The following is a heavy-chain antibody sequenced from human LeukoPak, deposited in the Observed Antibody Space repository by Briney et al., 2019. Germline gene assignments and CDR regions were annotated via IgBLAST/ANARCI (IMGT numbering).Heavy chain of an antibody. D-gene: IGHD3-22*01. CDR1: GYTFTSYG. Sequence: ASVKVSFKASGYTFTSYGISWVRQAPGQGLEWMGWISAYNGNTNYAQKLQGRVTMTTDTSTSTAYMELRSLRSDDTAVYYCARGYYYDSSGYYSPFDYWGQGTLVTVSS. CDR3: ARGYYYDSSGYYSPFDY. V-gene: IGHV1-18*01. CDR2: ISAYNGNT. J-gene: IGHJ4*02.